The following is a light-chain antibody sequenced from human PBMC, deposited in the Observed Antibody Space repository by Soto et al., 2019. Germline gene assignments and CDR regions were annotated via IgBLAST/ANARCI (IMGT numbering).Light chain of an antibody. CDR1: VLAKKY. CDR3: CSAADNNLGV. J-gene: IGLJ2*01. V-gene: IGLV3-27*01. CDR2: KDS. Sequence: SYELTQPSSVSVSPGQTARITCSGDVLAKKYARWFQQKPGQAPVVVIYKDSERPSGIPERFSGSSSGTTVTLTISGAQVEDEADYYCCSAADNNLGVFGGGTKLTVL.